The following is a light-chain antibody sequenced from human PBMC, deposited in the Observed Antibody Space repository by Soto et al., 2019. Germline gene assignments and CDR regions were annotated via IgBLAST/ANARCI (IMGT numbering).Light chain of an antibody. Sequence: EIVLTQSPGILSLSPGERATLSFRASQSVSSSNLAWYQQKLGQAPRLLTYGASTRATGIPDRFSGSGSGADFTLTISKLAPEDFAVYYCPQYGSVPYTFGQGTKLVIK. CDR1: QSVSSSN. CDR3: PQYGSVPYT. J-gene: IGKJ2*01. CDR2: GAS. V-gene: IGKV3-20*01.